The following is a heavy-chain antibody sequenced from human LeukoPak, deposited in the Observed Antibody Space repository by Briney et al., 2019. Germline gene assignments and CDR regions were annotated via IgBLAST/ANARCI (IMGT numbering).Heavy chain of an antibody. CDR2: ISSSSSYI. Sequence: GGSLRLSCAASGFTFSSYSMNWVRQAPGKGLEWDSSISSSSSYIYYADSVKGRFTISRDNAKNSLYLQMNSLRAEDTAVYYCARDPGLSGAFDIWGQGTMVTVSS. D-gene: IGHD1-14*01. CDR3: ARDPGLSGAFDI. V-gene: IGHV3-21*01. J-gene: IGHJ3*02. CDR1: GFTFSSYS.